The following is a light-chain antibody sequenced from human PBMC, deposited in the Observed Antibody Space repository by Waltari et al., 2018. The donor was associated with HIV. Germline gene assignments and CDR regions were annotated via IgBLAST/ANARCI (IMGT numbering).Light chain of an antibody. CDR3: QQYGISPVT. Sequence: EIVLTQFPGTLSLSPGERATLSCRTSQSVSSTYFAWYQQKPGQAPRLLSYGASSRATGIPDRFSGSGSGTDFTLTIRRLEPEDFAVYYCQQYGISPVTFGQGTKLEIK. CDR2: GAS. CDR1: QSVSSTY. V-gene: IGKV3-20*01. J-gene: IGKJ2*01.